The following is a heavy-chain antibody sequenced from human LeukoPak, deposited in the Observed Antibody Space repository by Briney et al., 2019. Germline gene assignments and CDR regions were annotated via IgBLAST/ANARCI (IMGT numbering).Heavy chain of an antibody. CDR2: IYYSGST. V-gene: IGHV4-31*03. CDR3: ARKLEYYYDSSGYFGDAFDI. CDR1: GGSISSGGYY. Sequence: SSETLSLTCTVSGGSISSGGYYWSWIRQHPGKGLEWIGYIYYSGSTYYNPSLKSRVTISVDTSKNQFSLKLSSVTAADTAVYYCARKLEYYYDSSGYFGDAFDIWGQGTMVTVSS. D-gene: IGHD3-22*01. J-gene: IGHJ3*02.